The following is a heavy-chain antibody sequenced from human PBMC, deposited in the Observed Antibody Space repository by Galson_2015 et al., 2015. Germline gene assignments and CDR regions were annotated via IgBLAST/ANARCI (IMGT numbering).Heavy chain of an antibody. CDR3: ARTSSSGWYTDY. CDR1: GYILNGYS. CDR2: INGNNGNP. Sequence: SVKVSCKASGYILNGYSLNWVRQAPGQGLGWMGWINGNNGNPTYAQGFTGRFVFSLDTSVSTAYLQITSLKLEDTAVYSCARTSSSGWYTDYWGQGTLVTVSS. V-gene: IGHV7-4-1*02. J-gene: IGHJ4*02. D-gene: IGHD6-19*01.